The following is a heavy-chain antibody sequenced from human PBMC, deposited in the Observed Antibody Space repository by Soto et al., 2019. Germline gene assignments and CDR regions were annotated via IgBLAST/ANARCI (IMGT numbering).Heavy chain of an antibody. Sequence: GGSLRLSCAASGFICSSYDMSWVRQAPGKGLEWVSTILVGGSTHYEDSVTGRFTISRDTSKNTVFLQMNSLTAGDTAVYYCAKATAPSGGAFDICGQGTMVTVSS. D-gene: IGHD1-1*01. CDR1: GFICSSYD. V-gene: IGHV3-23*01. J-gene: IGHJ3*02. CDR2: ILVGGST. CDR3: AKATAPSGGAFDI.